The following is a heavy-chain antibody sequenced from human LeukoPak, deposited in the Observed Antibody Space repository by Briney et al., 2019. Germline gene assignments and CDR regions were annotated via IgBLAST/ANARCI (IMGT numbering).Heavy chain of an antibody. V-gene: IGHV3-30*03. Sequence: GGSLRLSCAASGFTFSSYGMHWVRQAPGKGLEWVAVISYDGSNKYYADSVKGRFTISRDNSKNTLYLQMNSLRAEDTAVYYCARDGYYYDSSGFYYYGMDVWGQGTTVTVSS. CDR2: ISYDGSNK. D-gene: IGHD3-22*01. CDR1: GFTFSSYG. CDR3: ARDGYYYDSSGFYYYGMDV. J-gene: IGHJ6*02.